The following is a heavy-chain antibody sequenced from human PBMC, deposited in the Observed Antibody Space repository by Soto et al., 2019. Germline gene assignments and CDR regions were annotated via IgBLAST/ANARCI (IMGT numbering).Heavy chain of an antibody. V-gene: IGHV1-24*01. CDR2: FDPEDGET. Sequence: KVSRKISGYTLTELPGHWLLHNQGKGLEWMGGFDPEDGETIYAQKFQGRVTMTEDTSTDTAYMELSSLRSEDTAVYYCAAIAAQTNMYYGMDVWSQGSTVIVSS. D-gene: IGHD6-6*01. J-gene: IGHJ6*02. CDR3: AAIAAQTNMYYGMDV. CDR1: GYTLTELP.